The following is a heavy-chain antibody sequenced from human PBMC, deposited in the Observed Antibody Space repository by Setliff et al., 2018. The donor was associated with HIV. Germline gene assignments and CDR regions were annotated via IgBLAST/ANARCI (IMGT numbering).Heavy chain of an antibody. CDR3: ARVRGNGSPGYFDY. D-gene: IGHD1-26*01. CDR1: GGSIYSSSYY. J-gene: IGHJ4*02. CDR2: IYYSGST. V-gene: IGHV4-39*02. Sequence: PSETLSLTCTVSGGSIYSSSYYWGWIRQPPGKGLEWIGSIYYSGSTYYDPSLKSRVTISVDTSKNHFSLKLSSVTAADTAVYYCARVRGNGSPGYFDYWGQGTLVTVSS.